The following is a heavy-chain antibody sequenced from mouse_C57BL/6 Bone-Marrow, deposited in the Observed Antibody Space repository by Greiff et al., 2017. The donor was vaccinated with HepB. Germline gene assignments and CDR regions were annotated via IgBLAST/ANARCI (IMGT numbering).Heavy chain of an antibody. CDR1: GYSITSGYY. Sequence: EVQLQQSGPGLVKPSQSLSLTCSVTGYSITSGYYWNWIRQFPGNKLEWMGYISYDGSNNYNPSLKNRISITRDTSKNQFFLKLNSVTTEDTATYYCARDLLGAMDYWGQGTSVTVSS. D-gene: IGHD6-2*01. V-gene: IGHV3-6*01. CDR2: ISYDGSN. CDR3: ARDLLGAMDY. J-gene: IGHJ4*01.